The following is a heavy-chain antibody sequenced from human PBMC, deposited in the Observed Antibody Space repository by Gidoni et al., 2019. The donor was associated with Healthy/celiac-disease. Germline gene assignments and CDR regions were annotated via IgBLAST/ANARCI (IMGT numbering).Heavy chain of an antibody. CDR3: ARGADY. CDR2: IYTSGST. V-gene: IGHV4-61*02. Sequence: QVQLQESGPGLVKPSQTLSLTCTVSGGSISSGSYYWSWIRQPAGKGLEWIGRIYTSGSTTYNPSLKSRFTISVDTSKNQFSLKLSSVTAADTAVYYCARGADYWGQGTLVTVSS. CDR1: GGSISSGSYY. J-gene: IGHJ4*02.